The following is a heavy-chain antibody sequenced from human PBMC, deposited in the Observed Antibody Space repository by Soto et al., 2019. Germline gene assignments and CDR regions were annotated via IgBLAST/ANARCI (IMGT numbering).Heavy chain of an antibody. CDR1: SGSTSPHY. Sequence: PSETLSLTCTVSSGSTSPHYWSWIRQSPGKGLEWIAYIYFTGDTNFNPSLQSRVTISVDKSNNQFSLRLNSLTAADTAVYFCAREIVTAGGNNYFDPWGPGTLVTVSS. J-gene: IGHJ5*02. CDR2: IYFTGDT. V-gene: IGHV4-59*11. D-gene: IGHD2-21*02. CDR3: AREIVTAGGNNYFDP.